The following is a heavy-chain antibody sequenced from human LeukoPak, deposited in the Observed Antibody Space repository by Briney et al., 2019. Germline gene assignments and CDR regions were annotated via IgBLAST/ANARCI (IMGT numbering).Heavy chain of an antibody. CDR2: IDPSDSYA. CDR3: ARHARYCGTTSCYFKY. Sequence: KPGESLRISCKGSGYSFTSYWISWVRQMPGKGLEWMGRIDPSDSYANYSPSFQGRVTISADKSISTAYLQWNSLEASDTAMYYCARHARYCGTTSCYFKYWGQGTLVTVSS. D-gene: IGHD2-2*01. J-gene: IGHJ4*02. CDR1: GYSFTSYW. V-gene: IGHV5-10-1*01.